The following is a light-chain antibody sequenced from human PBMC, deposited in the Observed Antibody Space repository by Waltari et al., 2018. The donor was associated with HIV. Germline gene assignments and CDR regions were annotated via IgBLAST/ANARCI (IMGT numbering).Light chain of an antibody. CDR3: VSWDSSLRGVL. V-gene: IGLV1-51*01. Sequence: QSVLTQPPSLSAAPGQKVSITCSGSSPNIGVNYVSWYQQFPRTAPKLLSYDNNERPSGIPDRFSGSKSGTSATLDITGLRTGDEADYYCVSWDSSLRGVLFGGGTKLTVL. CDR2: DNN. J-gene: IGLJ2*01. CDR1: SPNIGVNY.